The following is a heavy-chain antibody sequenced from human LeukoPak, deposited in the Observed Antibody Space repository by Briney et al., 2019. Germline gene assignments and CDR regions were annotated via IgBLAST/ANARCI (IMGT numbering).Heavy chain of an antibody. CDR3: AREITIFGVVIRPFDY. Sequence: GGSLRLSCAASGFTFSSYGMHWVRQAPGKGLEWVAVISYDGSNKYYADSVKGRFTISRDNPKNTLYLQMNSLRAEDTAVYYCAREITIFGVVIRPFDYWGQGTLVTVSS. J-gene: IGHJ4*02. D-gene: IGHD3-3*01. V-gene: IGHV3-30*03. CDR2: ISYDGSNK. CDR1: GFTFSSYG.